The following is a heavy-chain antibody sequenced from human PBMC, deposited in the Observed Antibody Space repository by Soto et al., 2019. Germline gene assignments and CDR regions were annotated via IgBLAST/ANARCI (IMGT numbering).Heavy chain of an antibody. CDR1: GFTFSDYY. CDR3: ARGVGSGSYYTYYYYYYMDV. V-gene: IGHV3-11*01. CDR2: ISSSGSTI. D-gene: IGHD3-10*01. J-gene: IGHJ6*03. Sequence: QVQLVESGGGLVKPGGSLRLSCAASGFTFSDYYMSWIRQAPGKGLEWVSYISSSGSTIYYADSVKGRFTISRDNAKNSLYLQMNSLRAEDTAVYYCARGVGSGSYYTYYYYYYMDVWGKGTTVTVSS.